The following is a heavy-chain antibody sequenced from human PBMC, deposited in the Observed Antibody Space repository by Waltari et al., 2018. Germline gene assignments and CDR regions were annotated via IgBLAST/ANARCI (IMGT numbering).Heavy chain of an antibody. Sequence: QVQLVQSGAEVKKPGASVKVSCKASGYTFTSYYMHWVRQAPGQGLEWMGIINPSGGSTTYEQKFQGRGSMTRDTSTSTVYMGLSSLRSEDTAVYYCAGGAPWPMTMMSYYYYYGMDVWGQGTTVTVSS. CDR2: INPSGGST. CDR1: GYTFTSYY. CDR3: AGGAPWPMTMMSYYYYYGMDV. D-gene: IGHD3-22*01. J-gene: IGHJ6*02. V-gene: IGHV1-46*01.